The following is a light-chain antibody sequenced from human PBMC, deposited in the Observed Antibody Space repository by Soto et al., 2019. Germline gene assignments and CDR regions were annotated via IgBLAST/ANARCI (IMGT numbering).Light chain of an antibody. CDR1: RNIGDC. CDR3: RQCAHLPLT. Sequence: DTQMTQSPSSLSASVGDRVTITCRASRNIGDCINWYQQKPGKAPKLLIHDASLLETGVPARFSGSGSGTKFSFSIEHLHAEDFATYYCRQCAHLPLTFGPGTKVDV. J-gene: IGKJ3*01. CDR2: DAS. V-gene: IGKV1-33*01.